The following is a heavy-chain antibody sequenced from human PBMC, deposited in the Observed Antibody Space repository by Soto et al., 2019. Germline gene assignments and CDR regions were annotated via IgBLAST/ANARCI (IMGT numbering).Heavy chain of an antibody. CDR1: GFTFKIYA. Sequence: EVQLLESGGGLVQPGGSLRLPCAAPGFTFKIYAMTWVRQAQGKGLEWVSAISKSADTTYYPDSVKGRFTISRDNSKNTVYLQINSLRVEDTAVYYCAKDQKGNWNYALLFDYWGQGSLVTVSS. D-gene: IGHD1-7*01. J-gene: IGHJ4*02. CDR2: ISKSADTT. CDR3: AKDQKGNWNYALLFDY. V-gene: IGHV3-23*01.